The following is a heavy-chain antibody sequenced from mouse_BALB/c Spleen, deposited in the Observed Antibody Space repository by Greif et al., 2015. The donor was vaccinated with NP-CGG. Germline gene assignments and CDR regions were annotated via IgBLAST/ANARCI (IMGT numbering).Heavy chain of an antibody. CDR3: ARDYDYWYFDV. J-gene: IGHJ1*01. D-gene: IGHD2-4*01. CDR2: INPSTGYT. Sequence: VQLQQPGAELAKPGASVKMSCKASGYTFTSYWMHWVIQRPGQGLEWIGYINPSTGYTEYNQKFKDKATLTADKSSSTAYMQLSSLTSEDSAVYYCARDYDYWYFDVWGAGTTVTVS. CDR1: GYTFTSYW. V-gene: IGHV1-7*01.